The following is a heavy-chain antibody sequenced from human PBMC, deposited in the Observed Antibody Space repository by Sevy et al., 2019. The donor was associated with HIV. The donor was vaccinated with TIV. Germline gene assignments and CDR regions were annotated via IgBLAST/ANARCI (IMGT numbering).Heavy chain of an antibody. D-gene: IGHD2-2*01. CDR2: ISSSSSTI. V-gene: IGHV3-48*02. J-gene: IGHJ6*02. CDR1: GFTFSSYS. Sequence: GGSLRLSCAASGFTFSSYSMNWVRQAPGKGLKWVSYISSSSSTIYYADSVKGRFTISRDNAKNSLYLQMNSLRDEDTAVYYCARGAYQLLYYYYGMDVWGQGTTVTVSS. CDR3: ARGAYQLLYYYYGMDV.